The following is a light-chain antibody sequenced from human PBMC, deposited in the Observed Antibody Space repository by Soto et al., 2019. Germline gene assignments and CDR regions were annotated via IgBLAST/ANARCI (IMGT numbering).Light chain of an antibody. CDR3: QSADSSGTNSVV. CDR1: ALPKQY. Sequence: SYELPQPPSVSVSPGQTARITCSGAALPKQYAYWYQQKPGQAPVLVIYKDSERPSGIPERFSGSSSGTTVTLTISGVQAEDEADYYCQSADSSGTNSVVFGGGTKLTVL. V-gene: IGLV3-25*03. J-gene: IGLJ2*01. CDR2: KDS.